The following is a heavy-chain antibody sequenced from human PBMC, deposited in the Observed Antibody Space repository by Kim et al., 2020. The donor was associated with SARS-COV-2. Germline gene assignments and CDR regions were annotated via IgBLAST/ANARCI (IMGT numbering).Heavy chain of an antibody. Sequence: SETLSLTCTVSGGSISSYYWSWIRQPAGKGLEWIGRIYTSGSTNYNPSLKSRVTMSVDTSKNQFSLKLSSVTAADTAVYYCARDLITMIDSSAFDIWGQGTMVTVSS. CDR3: ARDLITMIDSSAFDI. D-gene: IGHD3-22*01. J-gene: IGHJ3*02. CDR1: GGSISSYY. CDR2: IYTSGST. V-gene: IGHV4-4*07.